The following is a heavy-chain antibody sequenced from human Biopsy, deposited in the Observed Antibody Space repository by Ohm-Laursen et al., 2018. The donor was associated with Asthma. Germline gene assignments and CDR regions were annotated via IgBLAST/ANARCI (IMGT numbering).Heavy chain of an antibody. J-gene: IGHJ5*02. CDR1: AYTFIGYH. CDR3: AKVQKSPGDRWFDP. D-gene: IGHD7-27*01. V-gene: IGHV1-2*06. Sequence: ASVKASCQASAYTFIGYHLHWVRQDPGEGLEWMGRINPNGGATIYAQKFQGRVTMTRDTSISTAYMELSRLPSDDTAVYYRAKVQKSPGDRWFDPWGQGTLVTVSS. CDR2: INPNGGAT.